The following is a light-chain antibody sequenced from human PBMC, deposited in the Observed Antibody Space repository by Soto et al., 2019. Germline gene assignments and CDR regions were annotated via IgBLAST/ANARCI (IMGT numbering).Light chain of an antibody. CDR3: CSYAGSDTHYV. Sequence: QSVLTQPRSVSGSPGQSVTLSCTGTSSDVGGYNSVSWYQQHPDKAPKFMIYDVSKRPSGVPDRFSGSKSGNTASLTISGLQAEDEADYYCCSYAGSDTHYVFGTGTKVTVL. CDR2: DVS. CDR1: SSDVGGYNS. V-gene: IGLV2-11*01. J-gene: IGLJ1*01.